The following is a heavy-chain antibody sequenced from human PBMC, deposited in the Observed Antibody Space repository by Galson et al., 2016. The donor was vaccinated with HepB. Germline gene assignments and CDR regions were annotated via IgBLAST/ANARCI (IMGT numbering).Heavy chain of an antibody. Sequence: SLRLSCAASGLTFSSYAMSWVRQAPGKGLEWVSTISGSGYNTYYADSVNGRFTISRDNSKNTLYLQMNSLRAEDTAVYYCAKSQPGYSSGWYTLPIDAFDIWGQGTMVTVSS. J-gene: IGHJ3*02. D-gene: IGHD6-19*01. V-gene: IGHV3-23*01. CDR2: ISGSGYNT. CDR3: AKSQPGYSSGWYTLPIDAFDI. CDR1: GLTFSSYA.